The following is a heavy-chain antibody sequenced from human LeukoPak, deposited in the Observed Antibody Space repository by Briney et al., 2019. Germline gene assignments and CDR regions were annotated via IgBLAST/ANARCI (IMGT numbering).Heavy chain of an antibody. J-gene: IGHJ5*02. CDR3: AKDNDPEYSSSPGWFDL. Sequence: GRSLRLSCAASGFTFSDYGIHWVRLAPGKGLEWVGVTSPDGSNKFYADSGKGRFTVSRDNSKNKLYLKMNSLRAEETAVYYCAKDNDPEYSSSPGWFDLWGQGTLVTVSS. CDR2: TSPDGSNK. D-gene: IGHD3-22*01. V-gene: IGHV3-30*06. CDR1: GFTFSDYG.